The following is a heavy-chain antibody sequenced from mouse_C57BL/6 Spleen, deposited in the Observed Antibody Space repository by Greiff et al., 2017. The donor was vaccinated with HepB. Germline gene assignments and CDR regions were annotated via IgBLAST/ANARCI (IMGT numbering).Heavy chain of an antibody. Sequence: VQLQQPGAELVKPGASVKLSCKASGYTLTSYWMHWVKQRPGQGLEWIGMIHPNSGSTNYNEKFKSKATLTVDKSSSTAYMLLSSLTSEDSAVYYCARGDYYGYGGAYAMDYWGQGTSVTVSS. J-gene: IGHJ4*01. D-gene: IGHD2-2*01. CDR3: ARGDYYGYGGAYAMDY. CDR1: GYTLTSYW. V-gene: IGHV1-64*01. CDR2: IHPNSGST.